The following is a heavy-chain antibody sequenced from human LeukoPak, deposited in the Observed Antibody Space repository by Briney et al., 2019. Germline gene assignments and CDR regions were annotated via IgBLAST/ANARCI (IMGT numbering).Heavy chain of an antibody. CDR2: INTNTGNP. CDR3: ARDGGFTMVRGVITG. J-gene: IGHJ4*02. CDR1: GYTFTSYA. Sequence: ASVKVSCKASGYTFTSYAMNWVRQAPGQGLEWMGWINTNTGNPTYAQGFTGRFVFSMDTSVSTAYLQISSLKAEDTAVYYCARDGGFTMVRGVITGWGQGTLVTVSS. V-gene: IGHV7-4-1*02. D-gene: IGHD3-10*01.